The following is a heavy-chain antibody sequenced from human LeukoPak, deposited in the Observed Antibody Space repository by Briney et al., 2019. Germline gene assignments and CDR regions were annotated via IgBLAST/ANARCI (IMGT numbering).Heavy chain of an antibody. V-gene: IGHV1-8*03. CDR2: MNPNSGNT. Sequence: ASVKVSCKASGYTFTSYDINWVRQATGQGLEWMGWMNPNSGNTGYAQKFQGRVTIIRNTSISTAYMELSSLRSEDTAVYYCARVPLTGSGSYYADYWGQGTLVTVSS. D-gene: IGHD3-10*01. CDR1: GYTFTSYD. J-gene: IGHJ4*02. CDR3: ARVPLTGSGSYYADY.